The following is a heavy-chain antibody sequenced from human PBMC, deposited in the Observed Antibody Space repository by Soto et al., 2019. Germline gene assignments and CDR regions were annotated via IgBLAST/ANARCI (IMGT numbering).Heavy chain of an antibody. Sequence: EVQLVESGGDLVQPGGSLRLSCAASGFTVSGNYMTCVRQGPGKGLEWVSVIYSSGDTYYADSVKGRFTVSRDSSKNTLYLQMNSLRAEDTAVYFCARAPSDNALHLAFDFWGQGTPVTVSS. V-gene: IGHV3-66*01. CDR2: IYSSGDT. J-gene: IGHJ4*02. CDR1: GFTVSGNY. CDR3: ARAPSDNALHLAFDF. D-gene: IGHD1-20*01.